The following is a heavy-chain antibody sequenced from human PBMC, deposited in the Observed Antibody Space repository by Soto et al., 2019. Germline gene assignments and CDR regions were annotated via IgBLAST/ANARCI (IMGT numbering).Heavy chain of an antibody. CDR3: ARGAWFGELSNAAFDY. D-gene: IGHD3-10*01. CDR1: GFTFSSYD. V-gene: IGHV3-13*01. Sequence: GGSLRLSCAASGFTFSSYDMHWVRQATGKGLEWVSAIGTAGDTYYPGSVKGRFTISRENAKNSLYLQMNSLGAGDTAVYYCARGAWFGELSNAAFDYWGQGTLVTVSS. CDR2: IGTAGDT. J-gene: IGHJ4*02.